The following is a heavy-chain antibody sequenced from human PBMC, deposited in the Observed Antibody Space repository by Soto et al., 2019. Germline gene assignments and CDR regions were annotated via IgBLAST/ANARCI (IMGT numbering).Heavy chain of an antibody. CDR3: ARAWIGYSGYDTLFDY. J-gene: IGHJ4*02. D-gene: IGHD5-12*01. CDR2: INPNSGGT. V-gene: IGHV1-2*02. CDR1: GYTFTGYY. Sequence: QVQLVQSGAEVKKPGASVKVSCKASGYTFTGYYMHWVRQAPGQGLEWMGWINPNSGGTNYAQKFQGRVTITADESTSTAYMELSSLRSEDTAVYYCARAWIGYSGYDTLFDYWGQGTLVTVSS.